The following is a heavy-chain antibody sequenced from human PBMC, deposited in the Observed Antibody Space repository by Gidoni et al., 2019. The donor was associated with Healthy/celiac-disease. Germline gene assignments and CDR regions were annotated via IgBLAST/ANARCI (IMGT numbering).Heavy chain of an antibody. V-gene: IGHV1-2*04. Sequence: QVQLVQSGAEVKKPGASVKVSCKASGYTFTGYYMHWVRQAPGQGLEWMGWINPNSGGTNDAQKFQGWVTMTRDTSISTAYMELSRLRSDDTAVYYCAREGAPYGMDVWGQGTTVTVSS. CDR1: GYTFTGYY. CDR3: AREGAPYGMDV. CDR2: INPNSGGT. J-gene: IGHJ6*02.